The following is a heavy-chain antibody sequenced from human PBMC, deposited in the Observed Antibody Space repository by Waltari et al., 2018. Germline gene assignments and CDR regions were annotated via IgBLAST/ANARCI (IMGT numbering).Heavy chain of an antibody. V-gene: IGHV4-30-4*08. Sequence: QVQLQESGPGLVKPSQTLSLTCTVSGGSISSGDYYWSWIRQPPGKGLEWIGYIYYSGSTYYNPSLKSRVTISVDTSKNQFSLKLSSVTAADTAVYYCASLDLWFRSSYYYGMDVWGQGTTVTVSS. J-gene: IGHJ6*02. CDR3: ASLDLWFRSSYYYGMDV. D-gene: IGHD3-10*01. CDR2: IYYSGST. CDR1: GGSISSGDYY.